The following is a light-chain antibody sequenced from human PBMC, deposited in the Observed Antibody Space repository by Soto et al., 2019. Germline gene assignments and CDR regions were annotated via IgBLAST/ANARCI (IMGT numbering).Light chain of an antibody. V-gene: IGKV1-5*01. Sequence: DIQMTQSPSTLSASVGDRVTITCRASQSISSWLAWYQQKPGKAPKPLIYDASSLESGVPSSFSGSGSGTEFTLTISRLQPDDFATYYGPWAFGQGTKVESK. CDR2: DAS. CDR3: PWA. J-gene: IGKJ1*01. CDR1: QSISSW.